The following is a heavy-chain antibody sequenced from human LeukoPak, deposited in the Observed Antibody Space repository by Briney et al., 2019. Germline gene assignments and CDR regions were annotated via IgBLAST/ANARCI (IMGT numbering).Heavy chain of an antibody. D-gene: IGHD2-15*01. J-gene: IGHJ1*01. CDR3: ASDSYSPEYFQH. CDR2: IYSGGST. Sequence: GGSLRLSCAASGFSVSNNYMSWVRQAPENGLEWVSVIYSGGSTFYADSVKGRFTISRDNSKNTLYLQMNSLRAEDTAVYYCASDSYSPEYFQHWGQGTLVTVSS. V-gene: IGHV3-66*01. CDR1: GFSVSNNY.